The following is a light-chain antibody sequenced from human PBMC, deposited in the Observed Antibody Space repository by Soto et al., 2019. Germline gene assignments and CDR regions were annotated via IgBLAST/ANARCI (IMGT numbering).Light chain of an antibody. Sequence: EIVLTQSQATLSLSPVERATIYCRASQSVSSYLAWYQQKPGQAPRLLIYDASNRATGIPARFSRSGSGTDFTLTISSLEPEDFAVYYCQQRSNWSITFGQATRLEIK. CDR1: QSVSSY. J-gene: IGKJ5*01. V-gene: IGKV3-11*01. CDR2: DAS. CDR3: QQRSNWSIT.